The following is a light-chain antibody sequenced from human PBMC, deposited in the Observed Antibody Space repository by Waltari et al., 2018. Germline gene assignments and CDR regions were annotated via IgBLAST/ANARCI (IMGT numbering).Light chain of an antibody. CDR1: QTVRDN. CDR3: QQYANWPPKT. J-gene: IGKJ1*01. CDR2: GGS. V-gene: IGKV3-15*01. Sequence: EIVMTQSPATVSVSAGERATLFCRASQTVRDNFAGYKKKPGQAPRLLIFGGSARCSGVPARFTGSGSGTEFTLTITSLQSEDFAVYYCQQYANWPPKTFGQGTKVE.